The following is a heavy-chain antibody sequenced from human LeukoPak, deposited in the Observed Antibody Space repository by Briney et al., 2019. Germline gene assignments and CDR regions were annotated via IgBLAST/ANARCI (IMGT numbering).Heavy chain of an antibody. Sequence: SETLSLTCAVYGGSFSGYYWSWIRQPPGKGLEWIGEINHSGSTNYNPSLKSRVTISVDTSKNQFSLKLSSVTAADTAVYYCAKGRFLEWLLFGITVGMDVWGQGTTVTVSS. J-gene: IGHJ6*02. D-gene: IGHD3-3*01. CDR1: GGSFSGYY. CDR3: AKGRFLEWLLFGITVGMDV. V-gene: IGHV4-34*01. CDR2: INHSGST.